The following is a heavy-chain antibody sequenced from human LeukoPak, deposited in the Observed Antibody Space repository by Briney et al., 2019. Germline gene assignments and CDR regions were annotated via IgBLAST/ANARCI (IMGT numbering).Heavy chain of an antibody. D-gene: IGHD3-9*01. CDR3: AKVGGRGFDWLLYFDY. Sequence: PGGSLRLSCAASGFTFSSYAMSWVRQAPGKGLEWVSAISGSGGSTYYADSVKGRFTISRDNSKNTLYLQMNSLRAEDTAVYYCAKVGGRGFDWLLYFDYWGQGTLVTVSS. CDR1: GFTFSSYA. V-gene: IGHV3-23*01. J-gene: IGHJ4*02. CDR2: ISGSGGST.